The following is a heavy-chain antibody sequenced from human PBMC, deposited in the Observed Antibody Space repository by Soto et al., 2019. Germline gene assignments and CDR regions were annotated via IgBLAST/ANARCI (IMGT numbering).Heavy chain of an antibody. V-gene: IGHV3-7*01. J-gene: IGHJ5*02. D-gene: IGHD6-6*01. Sequence: EVQLVESGGGLVQPGGSLRLSCAAAGFTFNRYWMSWVRQAPGKGLEWVANIRQDGSEKSYVDSVKGRFTISRDNAKNSLYLQMSSLRAEDTAVYFCARDLPSISGRPGGWFDPWGQGTLVAVSS. CDR1: GFTFNRYW. CDR3: ARDLPSISGRPGGWFDP. CDR2: IRQDGSEK.